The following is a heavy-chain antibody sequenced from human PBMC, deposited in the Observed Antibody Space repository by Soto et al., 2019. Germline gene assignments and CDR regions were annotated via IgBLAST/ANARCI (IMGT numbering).Heavy chain of an antibody. CDR2: ISSSSSYI. CDR3: ARGIERDYYDSRYVFDY. Sequence: GGSLRLSCAASGFTFSSYSMNWVRQAPGKGLEWVSSISSSSSYIYYADSVKGRFTISRDNAKNSLYLQMNSLRAEDTAVYYWARGIERDYYDSRYVFDYWGQGTLVTVSS. CDR1: GFTFSSYS. V-gene: IGHV3-21*01. D-gene: IGHD3-22*01. J-gene: IGHJ4*02.